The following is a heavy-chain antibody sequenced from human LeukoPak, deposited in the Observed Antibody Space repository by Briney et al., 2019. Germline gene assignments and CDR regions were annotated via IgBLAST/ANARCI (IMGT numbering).Heavy chain of an antibody. V-gene: IGHV4-34*01. CDR1: GGSFSGYY. CDR3: ARRAVTMVRGVRY. J-gene: IGHJ4*02. Sequence: PSETLSLTCAVYGGSFSGYYWSWIRQPPGKGLEWIGEINHSGSTNYNPSLRSRGTISVDTSKNQFSLKLSSVTAADTAVYYCARRAVTMVRGVRYWGQGTLVSVSS. CDR2: INHSGST. D-gene: IGHD3-10*01.